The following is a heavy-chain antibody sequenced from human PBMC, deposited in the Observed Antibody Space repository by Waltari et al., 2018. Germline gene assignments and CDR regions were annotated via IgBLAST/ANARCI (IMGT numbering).Heavy chain of an antibody. J-gene: IGHJ1*01. Sequence: QLQLQESGPGLVRPSATLSLTCTVSGGSITTNYNWAWIRQPPGTGLEWMGNMQYRGSTFYNPSLMSRVTISLDTSKNQFSLTLTSVDAADTAVYFCGRIAFGDDGGYFQYWGQGTLVTVSS. CDR3: GRIAFGDDGGYFQY. CDR1: GGSITTNYN. CDR2: MQYRGST. V-gene: IGHV4-39*01. D-gene: IGHD4-17*01.